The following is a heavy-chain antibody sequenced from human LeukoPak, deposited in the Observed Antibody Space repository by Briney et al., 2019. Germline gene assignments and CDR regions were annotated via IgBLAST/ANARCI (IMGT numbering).Heavy chain of an antibody. D-gene: IGHD4/OR15-4a*01. CDR3: ARRAGAYSHPYDY. CDR1: GFIFSDYY. CDR2: VTSSGGHM. J-gene: IGHJ4*02. V-gene: IGHV3-11*04. Sequence: PGGSLRLSCAASGFIFSDYYMTWIRQAPGKGLEWVSYVTSSGGHMYYADSAKGRFTISRDNAKNSLDLQMNSLRAEDTAVYYCARRAGAYSHPYDYWGQGTLVTVSS.